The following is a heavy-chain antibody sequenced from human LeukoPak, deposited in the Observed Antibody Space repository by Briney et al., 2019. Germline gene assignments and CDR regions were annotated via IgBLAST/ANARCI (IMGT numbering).Heavy chain of an antibody. J-gene: IGHJ4*02. CDR1: GYTFTSYG. D-gene: IGHD3-10*01. Sequence: ASVKVSCKASGYTFTSYGISWVRQAPGQGLEWMGWISAYNGNTNYAQKLQGRVTMTTDTSTSTAYMELRSLRSDDTAVYYCARDLYTMVRGVIIKWGYWGQGTLVTVSS. CDR3: ARDLYTMVRGVIIKWGY. V-gene: IGHV1-18*01. CDR2: ISAYNGNT.